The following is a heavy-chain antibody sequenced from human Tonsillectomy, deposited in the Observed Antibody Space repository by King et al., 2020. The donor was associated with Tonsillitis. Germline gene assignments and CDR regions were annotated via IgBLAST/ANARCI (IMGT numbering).Heavy chain of an antibody. V-gene: IGHV1-18*04. D-gene: IGHD3-22*01. Sequence: QLVQSGAEVKKPGASVTVSCKASGYTFTTYGISWVRQAPGQGLEWMGWISAYNGNTKYEQRLQGRVTLTTDTSTSTAYMELRSLRSDDTAVYYSARDLARDYDSGGVDYWGQGTLVTVSS. CDR1: GYTFTTYG. CDR2: ISAYNGNT. J-gene: IGHJ4*02. CDR3: ARDLARDYDSGGVDY.